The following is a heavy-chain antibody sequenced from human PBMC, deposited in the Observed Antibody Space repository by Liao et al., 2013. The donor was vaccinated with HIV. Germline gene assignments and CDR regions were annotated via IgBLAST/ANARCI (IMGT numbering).Heavy chain of an antibody. J-gene: IGHJ1*01. D-gene: IGHD3-3*01. Sequence: QLQLQVSGPGLVKPSETLSLTCTVSGGSITSSSYYCGWIRQPPGKGPEWIGSIYSSGSTYYNPSLKSRVTISVDTSKNQFSLKLGSMTAADTAVYYCARGEATHDFWSIYYTHEYFQPWGQGTLVTVSS. V-gene: IGHV4-39*07. CDR2: IYSSGST. CDR3: ARGEATHDFWSIYYTHEYFQP. CDR1: GGSITSSSYY.